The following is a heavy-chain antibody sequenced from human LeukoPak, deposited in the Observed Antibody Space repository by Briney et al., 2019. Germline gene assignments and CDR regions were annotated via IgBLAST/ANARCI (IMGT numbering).Heavy chain of an antibody. CDR2: IKQDGSEK. D-gene: IGHD5-24*01. CDR3: ARRRDGGFDY. CDR1: GFRFSDYY. V-gene: IGHV3-7*01. Sequence: GGSLRLSCAASGFRFSDYYMTWIRQAPGKGLEWVANIKQDGSEKYYVDSVKGRFTISRDNAKNSLYLQMNSLRAEDTAVYYCARRRDGGFDYWGQGTLVTVSS. J-gene: IGHJ4*02.